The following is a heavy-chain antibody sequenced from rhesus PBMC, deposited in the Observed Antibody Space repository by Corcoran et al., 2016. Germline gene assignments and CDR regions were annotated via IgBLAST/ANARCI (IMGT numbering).Heavy chain of an antibody. Sequence: QVQLQESGPGLVKPSETLPLTCDVYGASINYNYWSWIRQPPGRGRELIGYIFGGSDSTTYNPSLERRVTISTDTSKSQLSLKLNSVTAADTAVYYCALGMPFEFWGQGALVIVSS. J-gene: IGHJ1*01. V-gene: IGHV4-165*01. D-gene: IGHD2-2*01. CDR3: ALGMPFEF. CDR1: GASINYNY. CDR2: IFGGSDST.